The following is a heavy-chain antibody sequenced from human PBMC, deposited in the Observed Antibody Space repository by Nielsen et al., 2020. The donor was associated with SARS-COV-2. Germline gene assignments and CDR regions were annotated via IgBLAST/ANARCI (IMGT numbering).Heavy chain of an antibody. Sequence: SETLSLTCTVSGGSFSSNSYYWGWIRQPPGKGLGWIASIYYSGTTYYNPSLKSRVAISIDTSKNQFSLKVTSVTAADTAVYYCARSGPRRNNAFDIWGQGSMVTVS. CDR3: ARSGPRRNNAFDI. CDR2: IYYSGTT. CDR1: GGSFSSNSYY. V-gene: IGHV4-39*01. D-gene: IGHD1-26*01. J-gene: IGHJ3*02.